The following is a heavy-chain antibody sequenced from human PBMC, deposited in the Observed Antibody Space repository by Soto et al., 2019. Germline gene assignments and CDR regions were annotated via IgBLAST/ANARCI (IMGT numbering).Heavy chain of an antibody. J-gene: IGHJ6*02. CDR2: ISGSSVTT. Sequence: GGSLRLSCVASGFTFSNYALSWVRQAPGKGLEWVSVISGSSVTTYYADSGKGRFTISRDASKNTVYLQMTSLRAEDTATYYCAKFHNYRYGYSGGPAQYGLDVWGQGXAVTVSS. D-gene: IGHD5-18*01. CDR1: GFTFSNYA. CDR3: AKFHNYRYGYSGGPAQYGLDV. V-gene: IGHV3-23*01.